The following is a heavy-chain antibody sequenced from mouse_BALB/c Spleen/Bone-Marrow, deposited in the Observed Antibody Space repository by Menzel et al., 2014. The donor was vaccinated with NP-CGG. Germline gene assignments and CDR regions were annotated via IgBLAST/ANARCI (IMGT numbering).Heavy chain of an antibody. V-gene: IGHV2-9*02. D-gene: IGHD1-1*01. CDR2: IWAGGST. J-gene: IGHJ4*01. CDR1: GFSLTSYG. CDR3: ARGSYYEGAMDY. Sequence: QVQLQQSGPGLVAPSQSLSITCTVSGFSLTSYGVRWVRRPPGKVLEWLGVIWAGGSTNYNSALMSRLSISKDNSKSQVFLKMNSLQTDDTAMYYCARGSYYEGAMDYWGQGTSVTVSS.